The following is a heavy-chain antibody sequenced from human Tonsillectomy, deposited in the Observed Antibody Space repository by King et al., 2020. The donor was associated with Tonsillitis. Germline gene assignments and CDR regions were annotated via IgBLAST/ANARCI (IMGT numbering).Heavy chain of an antibody. J-gene: IGHJ6*02. V-gene: IGHV4-59*01. CDR3: ARDSHYYSGMDV. Sequence: VQLQESGPGLVKPSETLSLTCTVSGDSITSYYWSWIRQPPGKGLEWIGYIYYSGSTNYNPSLKSRVTISVDTSKNQLSLKLSSVTAADTAVYYCARDSHYYSGMDVWGQGTTVTVSS. CDR1: GDSITSYY. CDR2: IYYSGST.